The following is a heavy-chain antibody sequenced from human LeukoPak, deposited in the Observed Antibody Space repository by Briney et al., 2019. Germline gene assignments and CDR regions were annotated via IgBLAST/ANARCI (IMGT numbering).Heavy chain of an antibody. CDR3: ARVSSGYDLRLDY. CDR2: IIPIFGTA. D-gene: IGHD5-12*01. J-gene: IGHJ4*02. V-gene: IGHV1-69*01. Sequence: XXPGQGXXXXGGIIPIFGTANYAQKFQGRVTITADESTSTAYMELSSLRSEDTAVYYCARVSSGYDLRLDYWGQGTLVTVSS.